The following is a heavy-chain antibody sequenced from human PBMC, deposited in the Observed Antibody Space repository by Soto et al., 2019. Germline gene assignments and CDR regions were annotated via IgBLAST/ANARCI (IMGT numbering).Heavy chain of an antibody. V-gene: IGHV3-9*01. CDR3: AKDMTPNYSESNAYAAFDK. J-gene: IGHJ3*02. Sequence: EVQLVEAGGGLVQPGRSLRLSCAGSGFTFDDYAMHWVRQAAGKGLEWVSGISWDSDTIEYADSAQGRFTISRDNAKNSLYLQMNSLRLEDTALYFCAKDMTPNYSESNAYAAFDKWGLGTMITVSS. D-gene: IGHD3-22*01. CDR2: ISWDSDTI. CDR1: GFTFDDYA.